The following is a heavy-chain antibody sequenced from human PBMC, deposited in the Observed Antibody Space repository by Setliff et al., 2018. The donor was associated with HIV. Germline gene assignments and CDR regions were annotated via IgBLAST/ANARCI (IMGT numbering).Heavy chain of an antibody. Sequence: ASVKVSCKASGYTFTGYYIHWMRQAPGQGLEWVGRINPKSGVTSYAQNFRARVTMTRDTSSTTAYMELSTLRSDDTALYYCARDLIRITPHGDLPFWGQGTLVTVSS. CDR1: GYTFTGYY. D-gene: IGHD2-15*01. CDR3: ARDLIRITPHGDLPF. V-gene: IGHV1-2*06. J-gene: IGHJ4*02. CDR2: INPKSGVT.